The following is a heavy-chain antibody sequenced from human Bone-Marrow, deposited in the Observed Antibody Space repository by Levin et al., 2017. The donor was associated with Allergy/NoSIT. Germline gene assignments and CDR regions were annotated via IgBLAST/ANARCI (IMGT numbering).Heavy chain of an antibody. CDR1: GFTFSTIW. CDR2: INQDGSVK. CDR3: ATDVGSGKADE. D-gene: IGHD2-15*01. Sequence: GGSLRLSCAASGFTFSTIWMSWVRQAPGKGLEWLANINQDGSVKNHVDSVKGRFTISRDNAKNSVYLQMSSLRVEDTAIYYCATDVGSGKADEWGQGTLVSVSS. V-gene: IGHV3-7*01. J-gene: IGHJ4*02.